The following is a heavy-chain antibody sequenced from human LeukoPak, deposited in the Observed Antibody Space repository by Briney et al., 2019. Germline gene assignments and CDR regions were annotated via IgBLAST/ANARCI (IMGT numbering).Heavy chain of an antibody. CDR3: ARGGGGAKAFFFCF. CDR1: GESFSGNF. D-gene: IGHD3-3*01. CDR2: IDNNGIT. V-gene: IGHV4-34*01. J-gene: IGHJ4*02. Sequence: SETLSLTCAVSGESFSGNFWTWIRQSPGKGLEWIGEIDNNGITNYNPSLKSRVTMSVDTTRKRFSLRLTSESAADTGVYYCARGGGGAKAFFFCFRGPGSLGNVS.